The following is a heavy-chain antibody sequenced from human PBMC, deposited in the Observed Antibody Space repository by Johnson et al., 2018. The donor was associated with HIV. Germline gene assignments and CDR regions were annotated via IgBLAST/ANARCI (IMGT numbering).Heavy chain of an antibody. CDR1: GFTFSQYA. D-gene: IGHD3/OR15-3a*01. CDR2: ISTTGVST. CDR3: ARDGLAANAFDT. Sequence: QVQLVESGGGLVQPGESLRLSCVASGFTFSQYAMHWVRQAPGKGLEYVSAISTTGVSTYYADSVRGRFTISRDNSKNTLYLQMNSLRAEDTAVYYCARDGLAANAFDTWGQGTMVTVSS. J-gene: IGHJ3*02. V-gene: IGHV3-64*04.